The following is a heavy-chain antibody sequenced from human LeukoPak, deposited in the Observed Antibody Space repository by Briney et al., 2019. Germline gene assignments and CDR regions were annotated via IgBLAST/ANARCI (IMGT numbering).Heavy chain of an antibody. J-gene: IGHJ4*02. CDR3: ARGTYYDYVWGSYRQYYFDY. CDR1: GGSISSYY. CDR2: IYYSGST. D-gene: IGHD3-16*02. V-gene: IGHV4-59*01. Sequence: SETLSLTCTVSGGSISSYYWSWIRQPPGKGLEWIGYIYYSGSTNYNPSLKSRVTISVDTSKNQFSLKLSSVTAADTAVYYCARGTYYDYVWGSYRQYYFDYWGQGTLVTVSS.